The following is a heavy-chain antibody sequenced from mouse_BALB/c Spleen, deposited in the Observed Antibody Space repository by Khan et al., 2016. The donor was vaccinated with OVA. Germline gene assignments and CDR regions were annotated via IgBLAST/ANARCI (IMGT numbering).Heavy chain of an antibody. D-gene: IGHD1-1*01. V-gene: IGHV1S29*02. CDR1: GYTFTDYN. CDR3: VRSGYGSFAY. Sequence: VQLQQSGPELVKPGASVKISCKASGYTFTDYNMDWVKQSHGKSLEWVGYIFPNSGGSGYNQKFKTKATFTVDSSSSQAYMDLRSLTSEDSAVNYCVRSGYGSFAYRGPGTLVTVSA. CDR2: IFPNSGGS. J-gene: IGHJ3*01.